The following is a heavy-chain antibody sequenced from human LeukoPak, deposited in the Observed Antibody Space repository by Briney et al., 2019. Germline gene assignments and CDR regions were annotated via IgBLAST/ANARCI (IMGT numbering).Heavy chain of an antibody. CDR2: INHSGST. J-gene: IGHJ3*02. V-gene: IGHV4-34*01. CDR1: GGSFSGYY. D-gene: IGHD4-17*01. Sequence: PSETLSFTCAVYGGSFSGYYWSWIRQPPGKGLEWIGEINHSGSTNYNPSLKGRVTISVDTSKNHFSLKVTSVTAADTAVYYCARVGPTDDYGDSHDAFDIWGQGTLVAVSS. CDR3: ARVGPTDDYGDSHDAFDI.